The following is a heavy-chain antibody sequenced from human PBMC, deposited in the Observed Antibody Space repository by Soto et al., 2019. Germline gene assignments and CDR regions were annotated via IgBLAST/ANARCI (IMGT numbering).Heavy chain of an antibody. CDR2: VNHSGEA. Sequence: QVELQQWGAGLLKPSETLSLTCGVYGGSFRNYYWIWVRQPPGKGLEWIGEVNHSGEATYNPSLQSRITISLDTSNNQFSLKMTSVTAADTAMYFCTRAEQFPRSWFDPWGQGTQVTVSS. CDR3: TRAEQFPRSWFDP. CDR1: GGSFRNYY. J-gene: IGHJ5*02. V-gene: IGHV4-34*02. D-gene: IGHD6-19*01.